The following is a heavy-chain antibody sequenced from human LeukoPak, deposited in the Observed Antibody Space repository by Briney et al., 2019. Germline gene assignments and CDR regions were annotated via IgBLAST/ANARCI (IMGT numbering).Heavy chain of an antibody. J-gene: IGHJ4*02. D-gene: IGHD6-6*01. CDR2: ISDTGNT. CDR1: GFTLSSYA. Sequence: GGSLRLSCAASGFTLSSYAMSWVRQAPGKGLEWVSAISDTGNTYHADSVKGRFTISRDNSKNTLYLQMNSLRAEDTAVYYCAKDFPSSSFDYWGQGTLVTVSS. V-gene: IGHV3-23*01. CDR3: AKDFPSSSFDY.